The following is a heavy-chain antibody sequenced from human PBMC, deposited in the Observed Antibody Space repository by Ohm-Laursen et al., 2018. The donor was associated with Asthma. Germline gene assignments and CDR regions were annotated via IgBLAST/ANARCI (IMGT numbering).Heavy chain of an antibody. CDR1: GFTFSNFA. V-gene: IGHV3-30-3*01. CDR3: ARRDFSGGDPSAAFDI. J-gene: IGHJ3*02. D-gene: IGHD2-21*02. Sequence: SLRLSCAASGFTFSNFAMHWVRQAPGKGLEWVSIITSDGNWTSYADSVKGRFTISRDNSKNTLCMQMNSLRAEDTAVYYCARRDFSGGDPSAAFDIWGQGTMVTVAS. CDR2: ITSDGNWT.